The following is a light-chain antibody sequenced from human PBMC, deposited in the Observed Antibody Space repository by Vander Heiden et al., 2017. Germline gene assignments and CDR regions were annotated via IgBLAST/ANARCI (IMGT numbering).Light chain of an antibody. J-gene: IGLJ1*01. CDR2: DVS. CDR3: SSYTTTFTLGV. Sequence: QSALTQPASVSGPPGQSITISCTGRSSDVGGYNFVSWYQQHPGKAPKLIIFDVSNRPSGVSDRFSASKSGNTASLTISGLQAEDEAEYYCSSYTTTFTLGVFGTGTTVSVL. V-gene: IGLV2-14*03. CDR1: SSDVGGYNF.